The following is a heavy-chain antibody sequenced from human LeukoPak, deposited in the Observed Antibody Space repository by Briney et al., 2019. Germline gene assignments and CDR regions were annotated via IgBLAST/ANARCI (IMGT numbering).Heavy chain of an antibody. J-gene: IGHJ4*02. CDR2: IWYDGSNK. D-gene: IGHD5-18*01. V-gene: IGHV3-33*01. CDR3: ARGMDTAMGLPDY. CDR1: GFTFSSYC. Sequence: GGSLRLSCAASGFTFSSYCMHWVRQAPGKGLGWGADIWYDGSNKYYADSVKGRFTISRDNSKKTLYLQMNSLRAEDTAVYYCARGMDTAMGLPDYWGQGTLVTVSS.